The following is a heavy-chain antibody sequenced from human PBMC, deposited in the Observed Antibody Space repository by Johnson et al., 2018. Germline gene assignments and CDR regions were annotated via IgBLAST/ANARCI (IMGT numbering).Heavy chain of an antibody. V-gene: IGHV3-23*04. CDR2: ISDSAFDT. CDR1: GFTFSNYG. CDR3: AKVWWHYRTLDV. J-gene: IGHJ6*02. D-gene: IGHD4/OR15-4a*01. Sequence: EVQLVESGGGLIQPGGSLRLSCAASGFTFSNYGMSWVRQAPGKGLEWVSVISDSAFDTDFAASVKGRFTISRDNSKNTLYLQMNSLGAEDTAIYYCAKVWWHYRTLDVWGQGTPVTVSS.